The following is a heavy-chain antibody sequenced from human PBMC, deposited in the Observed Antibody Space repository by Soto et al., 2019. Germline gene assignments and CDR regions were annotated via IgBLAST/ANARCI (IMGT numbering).Heavy chain of an antibody. Sequence: QVQLQESGPGLVKPSQTLSLTCTVSGGSIGSGGYYWSWIRQHPGKGLEWIGYIYYSGSTYYNPSLKSRVTISVDTSKNQFSLKLSSVTAADTAVYYCAREIVATTADPYYFDYWGQGTLVTVSS. CDR2: IYYSGST. J-gene: IGHJ4*02. D-gene: IGHD5-12*01. V-gene: IGHV4-31*03. CDR1: GGSIGSGGYY. CDR3: AREIVATTADPYYFDY.